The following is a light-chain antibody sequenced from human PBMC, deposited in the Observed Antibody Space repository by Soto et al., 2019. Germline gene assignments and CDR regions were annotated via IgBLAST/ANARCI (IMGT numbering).Light chain of an antibody. CDR3: QSYDSSLSSHYV. J-gene: IGLJ1*01. CDR2: GNS. CDR1: SSNIGAGYD. Sequence: CVLTRPPSVSGAAGGGVTLSRPGGSSNIGAGYDVHWYQQLPGTAPKLLIYGNSNRPSGVPDRFSGSKSGTSASLAITGLQAEDEADYYCQSYDSSLSSHYVFGTGTKFTVL. V-gene: IGLV1-40*01.